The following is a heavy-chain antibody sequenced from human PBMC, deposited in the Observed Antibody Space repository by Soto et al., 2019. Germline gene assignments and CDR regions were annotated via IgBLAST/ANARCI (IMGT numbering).Heavy chain of an antibody. Sequence: EVQLVESGGNLVQPGGSLRLSCAASGFTFRSYWISWVRQTPGKGLEWLANIKQDGSDQYYVDSVKGRFTISRDNAKNSVYLQMNSLRVEDTGVYYCACRDSAMVHTPGYWGQGTLVTVSS. J-gene: IGHJ4*02. CDR1: GFTFRSYW. CDR3: ACRDSAMVHTPGY. CDR2: IKQDGSDQ. D-gene: IGHD5-18*01. V-gene: IGHV3-7*01.